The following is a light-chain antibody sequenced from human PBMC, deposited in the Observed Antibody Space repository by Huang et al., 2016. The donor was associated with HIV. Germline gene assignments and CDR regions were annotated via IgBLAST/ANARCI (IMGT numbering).Light chain of an antibody. CDR2: DAS. CDR3: HQRSDWLYT. J-gene: IGKJ2*01. V-gene: IGKV3-11*01. Sequence: EIVLTQSPGTLSLSPGERATLLCRASQSVSSYLAWYQQKTGQAPRLLIYDASHRATGIPARFSGSGSGTDFTLTITSLEPEDFAVYYCHQRSDWLYTFGEGTKLEIK. CDR1: QSVSSY.